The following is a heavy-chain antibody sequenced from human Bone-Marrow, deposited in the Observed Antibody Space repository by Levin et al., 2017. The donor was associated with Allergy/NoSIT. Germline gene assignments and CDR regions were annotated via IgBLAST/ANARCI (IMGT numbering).Heavy chain of an antibody. D-gene: IGHD2/OR15-2a*01. CDR1: GFTFSRYW. CDR2: IKQEGSEK. J-gene: IGHJ4*02. CDR3: ARFQFNSFDY. V-gene: IGHV3-7*01. Sequence: ETLSLTCVASGFTFSRYWMSWVRQAPGKGLEWVANIKQEGSEKYSANSVKGRFTISRDDAKNSVSLQMNGLKPDDTAVYYCARFQFNSFDYWGQGTLVTVSS.